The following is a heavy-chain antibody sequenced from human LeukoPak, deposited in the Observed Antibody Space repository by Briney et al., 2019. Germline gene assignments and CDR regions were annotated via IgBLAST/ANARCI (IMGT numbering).Heavy chain of an antibody. Sequence: ASVKVSCKASGYTFSSNAINWVRQAPGQGLGWMGWINTNTGNPTYAQGFTGRFVFSLDTSVSTAYLQISSLKAEDTAEYFCARGYDSSGYFSDWGQGTLVTVSS. CDR3: ARGYDSSGYFSD. V-gene: IGHV7-4-1*02. D-gene: IGHD3-22*01. CDR1: GYTFSSNA. J-gene: IGHJ4*02. CDR2: INTNTGNP.